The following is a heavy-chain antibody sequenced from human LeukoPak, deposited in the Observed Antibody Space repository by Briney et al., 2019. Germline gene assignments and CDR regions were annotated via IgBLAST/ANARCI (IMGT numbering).Heavy chain of an antibody. CDR2: ISGGNGAT. CDR1: GFTFSSYV. J-gene: IGHJ4*02. Sequence: GGSLRLSCAASGFTFSSYVMTWVRQAPGKGLEWVSGISGGNGATYYADSVKGRFTVSTDNSKNTLYLQMNSLRVEDTAVYYCAKSYYYGSGSPSLDYWGQGTLVTVSS. V-gene: IGHV3-23*01. CDR3: AKSYYYGSGSPSLDY. D-gene: IGHD3-10*01.